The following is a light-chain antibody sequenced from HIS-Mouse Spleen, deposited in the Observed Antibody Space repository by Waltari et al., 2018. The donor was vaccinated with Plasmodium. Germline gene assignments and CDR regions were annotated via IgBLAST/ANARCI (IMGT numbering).Light chain of an antibody. Sequence: QSALTQPASVSGSPGQSITISCPGTSSDVGGYNYVCWYQQHPGKAPKLMIYDVSNRPSGVSNRFSGSKSGNTASLTISGLQAEDEADYYCSSYTSSSTLNYVFGTGTKVTVL. CDR1: SSDVGGYNY. J-gene: IGLJ1*01. CDR3: SSYTSSSTLNYV. V-gene: IGLV2-14*03. CDR2: DVS.